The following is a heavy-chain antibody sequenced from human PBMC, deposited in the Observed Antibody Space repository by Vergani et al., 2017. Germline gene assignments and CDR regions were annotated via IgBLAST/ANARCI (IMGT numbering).Heavy chain of an antibody. D-gene: IGHD6-19*01. CDR1: GFTFDDYT. CDR3: AKDSGGWPKYYCYCNGMDV. J-gene: IGHJ6*02. CDR2: ISWDGGST. Sequence: EVQLVESGGVVVQPGGSLRLSCAASGFTFDDYTMHWVRQAPGKGLEWVSLISWDGGSTYYADSVKGRFTISRDNSKNSLYLQINSLRTEDTALYYCAKDSGGWPKYYCYCNGMDVWGQGTTVTVSS. V-gene: IGHV3-43*01.